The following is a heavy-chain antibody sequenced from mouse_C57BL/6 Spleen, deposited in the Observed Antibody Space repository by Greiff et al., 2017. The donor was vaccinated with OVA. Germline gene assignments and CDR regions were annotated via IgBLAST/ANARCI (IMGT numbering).Heavy chain of an antibody. CDR3: ARYYYGSSPGAMDY. CDR2: LTPSSGYT. Sequence: QVQLQQSGAELAKPGASVKLSCKASGYTFTSYWMHWVTQRPGPGLEWIGYLTPSSGYTKYNQKFKDKATLTADKSSSTAYMQLSSLTYEDSAVYYCARYYYGSSPGAMDYWGQGTSVTVSS. V-gene: IGHV1-7*01. CDR1: GYTFTSYW. D-gene: IGHD1-1*01. J-gene: IGHJ4*01.